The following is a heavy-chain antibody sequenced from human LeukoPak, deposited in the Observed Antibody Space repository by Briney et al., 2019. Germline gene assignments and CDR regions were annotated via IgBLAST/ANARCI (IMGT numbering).Heavy chain of an antibody. CDR3: ARKGGLFDY. CDR1: GGSIRYYY. J-gene: IGHJ4*02. D-gene: IGHD2-15*01. V-gene: IGHV4-59*01. Sequence: PSETLSLICTVSGGSIRYYYWSWIRQSPGKGLEWIGYIYYNGSTNYNPSLKSRVTISVDMSKNQFSLKMSSVTAADTAVYYCARKGGLFDYWGQGRLVTVSS. CDR2: IYYNGST.